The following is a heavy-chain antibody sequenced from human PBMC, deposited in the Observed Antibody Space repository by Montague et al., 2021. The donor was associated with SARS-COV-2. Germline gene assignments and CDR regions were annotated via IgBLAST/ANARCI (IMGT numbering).Heavy chain of an antibody. CDR3: AGAIWHLDV. J-gene: IGHJ2*01. V-gene: IGHV4-4*07. Sequence: SEALSLTCSVSGDSISRYYWSWVRKSDGKGLEWMGRIYTWGYVNNNPARLSRVSMSVDTSQSQVSLNVTSVTAADTAVDYCAGAIWHLDVWGRGSLVTVSS. CDR2: IYTWGYV. CDR1: GDSISRYY.